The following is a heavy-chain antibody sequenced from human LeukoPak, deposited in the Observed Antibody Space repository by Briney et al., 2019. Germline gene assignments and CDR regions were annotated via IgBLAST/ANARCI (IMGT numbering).Heavy chain of an antibody. V-gene: IGHV4-59*01. D-gene: IGHD4-17*01. J-gene: IGHJ5*02. CDR1: GGSISSYY. CDR2: IYYSGST. CDR3: ARRPDAKGDYEYWFYP. Sequence: PSETLSLTCTVSGGSISSYYWSWIRQPPGKGLEWIGYIYYSGSTNYNPSLKSRVTISVDTSKNQFSLKLSSVTAADTAVYYCARRPDAKGDYEYWFYPWGQGTLVTVSS.